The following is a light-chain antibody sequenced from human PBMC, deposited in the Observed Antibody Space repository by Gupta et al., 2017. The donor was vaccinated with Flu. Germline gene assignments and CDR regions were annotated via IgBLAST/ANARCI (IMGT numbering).Light chain of an antibody. CDR3: QQSYTTGT. Sequence: IQMTQSPSSLSASVGDRFTITCRASQSIRNYLNWYQQKAGKAPKLIIYGASRLKRGDTCGFCGGGDEKDFILTSRRRQDEDCEYYCVQQSYTTGTFGRGTKVDI. J-gene: IGKJ4*01. V-gene: IGKV1-39*01. CDR2: GAS. CDR1: QSIRNY.